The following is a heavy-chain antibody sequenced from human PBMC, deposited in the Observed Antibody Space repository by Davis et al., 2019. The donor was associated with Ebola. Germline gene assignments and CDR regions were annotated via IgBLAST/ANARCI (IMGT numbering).Heavy chain of an antibody. CDR2: ISGSGGST. J-gene: IGHJ3*02. V-gene: IGHV3-23*01. CDR1: GFTFRSYA. CDR3: AKDKNYDFWSGYPHDAFDI. Sequence: GESLKISCAASGFTFRSYAMSWVRQAQGKGLEWVSAISGSGGSTYYADSVKGRFTISRDNSKNTLYLQMNSLRAEDTAIYYCAKDKNYDFWSGYPHDAFDIWGQGTMVTVSS. D-gene: IGHD3-3*01.